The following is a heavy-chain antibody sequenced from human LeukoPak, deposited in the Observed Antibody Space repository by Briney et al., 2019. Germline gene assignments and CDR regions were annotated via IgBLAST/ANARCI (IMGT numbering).Heavy chain of an antibody. CDR3: ARGLSLPNCSSTSCYLPFHYYYYGMDV. CDR2: INHSGST. D-gene: IGHD2-2*01. V-gene: IGHV4-34*01. J-gene: IGHJ6*02. CDR1: GGSFSGYY. Sequence: SETLSLTCAVYGGSFSGYYWSWIRQPPGKGLEWIGEINHSGSTNYNPSLKSRVTISVDTSKNQFSLKLSSVTAADTAVYYCARGLSLPNCSSTSCYLPFHYYYYGMDVWGQGTTVTVSS.